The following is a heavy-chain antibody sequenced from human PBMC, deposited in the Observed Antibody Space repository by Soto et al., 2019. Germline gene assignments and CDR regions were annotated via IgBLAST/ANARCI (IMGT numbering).Heavy chain of an antibody. CDR2: IYYSGST. V-gene: IGHV4-59*01. Sequence: PSESLSLTCTVSDGSISSYYWSWIRQPPGKGLEWIGYIYYSGSTNYNPSLKSRVTISVDTSKNQFSLKLSSVTAADTAVYYCARVNYYDFYFDYWGQGTLVTVSS. CDR3: ARVNYYDFYFDY. D-gene: IGHD3-22*01. J-gene: IGHJ4*02. CDR1: DGSISSYY.